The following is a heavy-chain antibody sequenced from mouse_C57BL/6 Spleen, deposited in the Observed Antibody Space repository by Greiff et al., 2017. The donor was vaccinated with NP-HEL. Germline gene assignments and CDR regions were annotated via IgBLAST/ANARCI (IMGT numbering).Heavy chain of an antibody. CDR1: GYTFTSYW. CDR3: ARDYYGSSPWLAY. V-gene: IGHV1-53*01. J-gene: IGHJ3*01. Sequence: QVQLQQPGTELVKPGASVKLSCKASGYTFTSYWMHWVKQRPGQGLEWIGYINPSNGGINYNEKFKSTATLTVDKSSSTAYMQLSSLTTEDSAVYYCARDYYGSSPWLAYWGQGTLVTVSA. CDR2: INPSNGGI. D-gene: IGHD1-1*01.